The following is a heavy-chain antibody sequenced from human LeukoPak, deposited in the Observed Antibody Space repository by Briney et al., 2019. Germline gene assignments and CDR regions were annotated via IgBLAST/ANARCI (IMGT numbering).Heavy chain of an antibody. Sequence: GRSLRLSCAASGFVFNDYAMHWVRQAPGKGLEWVAVVSYDGSYKYYADSVKGRFTISRDNSKNTLSLQMNSLRTEDTAVFYCAKGGGSYLESYFDYWGQGTLVTVSS. J-gene: IGHJ4*02. CDR3: AKGGGSYLESYFDY. V-gene: IGHV3-30*18. CDR1: GFVFNDYA. CDR2: VSYDGSYK. D-gene: IGHD1-26*01.